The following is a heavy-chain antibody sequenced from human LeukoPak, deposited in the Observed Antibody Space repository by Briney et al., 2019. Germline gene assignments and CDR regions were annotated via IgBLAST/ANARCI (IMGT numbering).Heavy chain of an antibody. J-gene: IGHJ4*02. CDR1: GYSISSGYY. CDR3: ARVEIFGVVIIDY. Sequence: SETLSLTCTVSGYSISSGYYWGWIRQPPGKGLEWIGSIYHSGSTYYNPSLKSRVTISVDTPKNQFSLKLSSVTAADTAVYYCARVEIFGVVIIDYWGQGTLVTVSS. D-gene: IGHD3-3*01. CDR2: IYHSGST. V-gene: IGHV4-38-2*02.